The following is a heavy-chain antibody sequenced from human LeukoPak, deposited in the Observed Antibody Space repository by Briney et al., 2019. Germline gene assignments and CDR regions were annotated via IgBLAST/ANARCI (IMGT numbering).Heavy chain of an antibody. V-gene: IGHV1-69*04. D-gene: IGHD4-23*01. J-gene: IGHJ4*02. CDR3: ARDPPSTYGGNSGGFDY. CDR1: GGTFSSYT. Sequence: GASVKVSCKASGGTFSSYTISWVRQAPGQGLEWMGRIIPILGIANYAQKFQGRVTITADKSTSTAYMELSSLGSEDTAVYYCARDPPSTYGGNSGGFDYWGQGTLVAVSS. CDR2: IIPILGIA.